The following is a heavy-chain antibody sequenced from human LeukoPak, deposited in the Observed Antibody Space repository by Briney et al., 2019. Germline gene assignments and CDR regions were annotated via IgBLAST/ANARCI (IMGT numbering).Heavy chain of an antibody. CDR3: STGGGTHDY. Sequence: GGSLRLSCAASGLTFNNAWMSWVRQAPGKGLEWVGRIRSRSAGGTTDYGAPVKGRFTISRDDSKNTLYLQMNSLKTEDTAVDYCSTGGGTHDYWGQGTLVTVSS. CDR2: IRSRSAGGTT. CDR1: GLTFNNAW. V-gene: IGHV3-15*01. D-gene: IGHD2-15*01. J-gene: IGHJ4*02.